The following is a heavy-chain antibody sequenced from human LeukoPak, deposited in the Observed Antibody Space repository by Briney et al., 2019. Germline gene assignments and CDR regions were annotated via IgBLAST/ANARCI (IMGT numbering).Heavy chain of an antibody. CDR1: GGSISRGGYY. J-gene: IGHJ4*02. CDR3: AGTYYDFWSGPPPFDY. V-gene: IGHV4-30-2*01. Sequence: SQALSLTCTVAGGSISRGGYYWSWIRQPPGKGLEWIGYIYHSGSTYYNPSLKSRVTISVDRSKNQFSLKLSSVTAADTAVYYCAGTYYDFWSGPPPFDYWGQGTLVTVSS. D-gene: IGHD3-3*01. CDR2: IYHSGST.